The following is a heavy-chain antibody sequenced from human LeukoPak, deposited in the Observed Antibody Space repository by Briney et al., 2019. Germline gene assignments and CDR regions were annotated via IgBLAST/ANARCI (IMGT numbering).Heavy chain of an antibody. CDR2: ISSSGSTI. V-gene: IGHV3-48*03. D-gene: IGHD5/OR15-5a*01. CDR3: ARLEAFYDTIVY. Sequence: SLRLSCPASGFTFSSYEMNWVRQAPGKGLEWVSYISSSGSTIYYADSVKGRFTISRDNAKNSLYLQMNSLRAEDTAVYYCARLEAFYDTIVYWGQGTLVTVSS. CDR1: GFTFSSYE. J-gene: IGHJ4*02.